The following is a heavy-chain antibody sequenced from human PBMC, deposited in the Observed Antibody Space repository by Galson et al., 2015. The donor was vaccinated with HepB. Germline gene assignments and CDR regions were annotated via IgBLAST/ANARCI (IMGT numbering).Heavy chain of an antibody. J-gene: IGHJ4*02. CDR1: GFTFSNYA. CDR2: IWFDGSSG. CDR3: SKEKGAGWYEGDDY. V-gene: IGHV3-33*06. D-gene: IGHD6-19*01. Sequence: SLRLSCAASGFTFSNYAMHWVRQAPGKGLEWVAVIWFDGSSGYYADSVKGRFTISRDNSKNTLYLQMNSLRAEDTAVYYCSKEKGAGWYEGDDYWGQGTLVTVSS.